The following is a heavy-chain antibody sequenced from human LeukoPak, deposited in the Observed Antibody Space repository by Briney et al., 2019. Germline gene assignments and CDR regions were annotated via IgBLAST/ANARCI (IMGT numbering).Heavy chain of an antibody. J-gene: IGHJ3*02. CDR2: ISSSSSTI. V-gene: IGHV3-48*01. Sequence: GGSLRLSCAASGFTFSSYWMSWVRQAPGKGLEWVSYISSSSSTIYYADSVKGRFTISRDNAKNSLYLQMNSLRAEDTAVYYCARESMIVVVYDAFDIWGQGTMVTVSS. CDR1: GFTFSSYW. D-gene: IGHD3-22*01. CDR3: ARESMIVVVYDAFDI.